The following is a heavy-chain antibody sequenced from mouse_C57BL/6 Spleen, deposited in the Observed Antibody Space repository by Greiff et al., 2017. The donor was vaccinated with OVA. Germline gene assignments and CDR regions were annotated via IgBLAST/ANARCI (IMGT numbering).Heavy chain of an antibody. CDR3: ARSGGNYCFDY. CDR2: IYPGGGYT. V-gene: IGHV1-63*01. J-gene: IGHJ2*01. Sequence: VQLQQSGAELVRPGTSVKMSCKASGYTFTNYWIGWAKQRPGHGLEWIGDIYPGGGYTNSNEKFKGKATLTADKSSSTAYMQFSSLTSEDSAIYYCARSGGNYCFDYWGQGTTLTVSS. CDR1: GYTFTNYW. D-gene: IGHD2-1*01.